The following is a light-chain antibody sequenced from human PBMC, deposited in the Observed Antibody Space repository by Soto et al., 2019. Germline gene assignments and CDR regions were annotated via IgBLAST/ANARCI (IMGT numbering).Light chain of an antibody. J-gene: IGKJ2*01. CDR1: QSVSRN. CDR2: GAS. Sequence: EIVMTQSPATLSVSPGDRATLSCRASQSVSRNLAWYQQKPGQAPRLLIYGASTRATGIPARFIGSGSGTEFILTISSLQSEDFALYYCQQYNNWPPITFGQGTKLEIK. V-gene: IGKV3-15*01. CDR3: QQYNNWPPIT.